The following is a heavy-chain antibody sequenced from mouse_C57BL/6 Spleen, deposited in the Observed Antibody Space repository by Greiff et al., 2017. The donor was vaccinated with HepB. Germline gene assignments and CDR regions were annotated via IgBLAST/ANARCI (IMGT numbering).Heavy chain of an antibody. J-gene: IGHJ2*01. D-gene: IGHD2-1*01. CDR3: ALYGNYYFDY. V-gene: IGHV1-82*01. CDR2: IYPGDGDT. CDR1: GYAFSSSW. Sequence: QVQLKESGPELVKPGASVKISCKASGYAFSSSWMNWVKQRPGKGLEWIGRIYPGDGDTNYNGKFKGKATLTADKSSSTAYMQLSSLTSEDSAVYFCALYGNYYFDYWGQGTTLTVSS.